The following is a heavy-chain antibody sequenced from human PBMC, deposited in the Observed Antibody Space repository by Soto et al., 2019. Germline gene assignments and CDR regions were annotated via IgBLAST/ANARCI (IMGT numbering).Heavy chain of an antibody. CDR3: VRVLDSSWYADL. CDR1: GGSVSNASFY. Sequence: QVQLQESGPGLVKPSETLSLTCSVSGGSVSNASFYWTWIRQAPGPGLEYIGSIFYTGITNYNPSLSSRVTISLDKSKNLFALKLNSMTAADTAVYYCVRVLDSSWYADLWGRGTLVTVSS. D-gene: IGHD3-22*01. V-gene: IGHV4-61*03. J-gene: IGHJ2*01. CDR2: IFYTGIT.